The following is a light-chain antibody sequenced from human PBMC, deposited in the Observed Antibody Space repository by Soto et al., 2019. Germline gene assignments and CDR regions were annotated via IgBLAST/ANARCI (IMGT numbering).Light chain of an antibody. Sequence: QSALTQPASVSGSPGQSINISCTGTSSDGGGYNYVSWYQQHPGKAPKLMIYEVSNRPSGVSNRFSGSKSGNTASLTISGLQAEDEAEYYCSAYTSSRTRVFGGGTKLTGL. CDR1: SSDGGGYNY. J-gene: IGLJ3*02. V-gene: IGLV2-14*01. CDR3: SAYTSSRTRV. CDR2: EVS.